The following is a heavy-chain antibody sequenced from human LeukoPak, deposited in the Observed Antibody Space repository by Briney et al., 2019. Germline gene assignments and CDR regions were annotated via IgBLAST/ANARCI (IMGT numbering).Heavy chain of an antibody. Sequence: GGSLRLSCAASGFTFSSYAMSWVRQAPGKGLEWVSGISGSGDNTYYADSVKGRFTISRDNSKNTLYVQVNSLGTEDTAAYYCAREAYGSGSFYFDYWGQGTLVTVSS. CDR3: AREAYGSGSFYFDY. D-gene: IGHD3-10*01. CDR1: GFTFSSYA. CDR2: ISGSGDNT. V-gene: IGHV3-23*01. J-gene: IGHJ4*02.